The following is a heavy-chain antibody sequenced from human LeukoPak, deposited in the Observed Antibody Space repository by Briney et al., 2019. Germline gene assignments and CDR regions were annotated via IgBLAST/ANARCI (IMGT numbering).Heavy chain of an antibody. Sequence: SETLSLTCIVSGGSMSGYYWSWIRQPPGKGLEWIGHTFSSGATTYNPSLKSRVTISVDTSRSQFSLNLSSVTAADTAVYYCARRATTVLPYCLDYWGQGTLVTVFS. CDR1: GGSMSGYY. V-gene: IGHV4-4*09. D-gene: IGHD4-17*01. CDR3: ARRATTVLPYCLDY. CDR2: TFSSGAT. J-gene: IGHJ4*02.